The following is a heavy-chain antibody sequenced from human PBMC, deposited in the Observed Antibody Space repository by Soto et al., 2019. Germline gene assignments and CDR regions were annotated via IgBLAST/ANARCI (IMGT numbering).Heavy chain of an antibody. J-gene: IGHJ4*02. Sequence: GGSLRLSCAASGFTFSSYGMHWVRQAPGKGLEWVAVIWYDGSNEYYADSVKGRFTISRDNSKNTSYLQMNSLRVEDTAVYYCARDSSSGSYPSRFDCWGQGTLVTVSS. V-gene: IGHV3-33*01. D-gene: IGHD3-10*01. CDR2: IWYDGSNE. CDR3: ARDSSSGSYPSRFDC. CDR1: GFTFSSYG.